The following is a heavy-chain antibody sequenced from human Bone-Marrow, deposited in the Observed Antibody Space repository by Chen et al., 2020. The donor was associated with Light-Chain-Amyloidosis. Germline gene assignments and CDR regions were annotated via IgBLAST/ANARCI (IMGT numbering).Heavy chain of an antibody. D-gene: IGHD5-12*01. CDR3: ARVEYTAYEHFDS. CDR1: GYTFTSYT. J-gene: IGHJ5*01. V-gene: IGHV1-3*01. CDR2: INAVNGNT. Sequence: QVKLVQSGAEAKKAGASVKVSCKASGYTFTSYTIHWVRQATGQRLEWIGWINAVNGNTKYSQTFHDRVTFTRDTSASTAYMELSSLRSDDTAVYYCARVEYTAYEHFDSWGQGTLVTVSS.